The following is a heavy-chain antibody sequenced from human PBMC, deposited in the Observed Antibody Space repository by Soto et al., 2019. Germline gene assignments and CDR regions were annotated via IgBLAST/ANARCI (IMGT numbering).Heavy chain of an antibody. CDR1: GASINNNY. V-gene: IGHV4-59*01. CDR2: IYYSGSP. J-gene: IGHJ6*02. Sequence: SETLSLTCTVSGASINNNYWNLIRQPPGKVLEWIGYIYYSGSPNYNPSLKSRVTISVDTSKNQFSLNLRSVTAADTAVYYCARRAPSYDRSSYGAGMDVWGQGTT. CDR3: ARRAPSYDRSSYGAGMDV. D-gene: IGHD3-22*01.